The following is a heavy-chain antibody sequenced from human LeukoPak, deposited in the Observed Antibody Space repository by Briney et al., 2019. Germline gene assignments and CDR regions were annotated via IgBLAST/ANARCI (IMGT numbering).Heavy chain of an antibody. J-gene: IGHJ4*02. CDR3: AKDGARGDILTGQPLNDFDY. V-gene: IGHV3-30*18. D-gene: IGHD3-9*01. Sequence: GRSLRLSCAASGFTFSSYDMHWVRQAPGKGLEWVAVISYDGSNKYYADSVKGRFTISRDNSKNTLYLQMNSLRAEDTAVYYCAKDGARGDILTGQPLNDFDYWGQGTLVTVSS. CDR1: GFTFSSYD. CDR2: ISYDGSNK.